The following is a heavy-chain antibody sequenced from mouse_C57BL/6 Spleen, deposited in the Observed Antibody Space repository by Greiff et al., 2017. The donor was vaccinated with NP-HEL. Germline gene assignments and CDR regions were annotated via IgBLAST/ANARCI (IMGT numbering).Heavy chain of an antibody. CDR3: ASPEGLYYGYPWFAY. CDR1: GYTFTDYN. V-gene: IGHV1-22*01. CDR2: INPNNGGT. D-gene: IGHD2-2*01. Sequence: LMEPGASVKMSCKASGYTFTDYNMHWVKQSHGKSLEWIGYINPNNGGTSYNQKFKGKATLTVNKSSSTAYMELRSLTSEDSAVYDCASPEGLYYGYPWFAYWGQGTLVTVSA. J-gene: IGHJ3*01.